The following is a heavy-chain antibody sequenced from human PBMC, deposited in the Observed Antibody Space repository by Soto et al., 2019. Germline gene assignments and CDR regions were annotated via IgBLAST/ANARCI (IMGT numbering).Heavy chain of an antibody. D-gene: IGHD1-1*01. CDR1: GGSFSGYY. J-gene: IGHJ6*02. Sequence: SETLSLTCAGYGGSFSGYYWSWIRQTPGKGLEWLGEINHRGSTNYNPSLKSRVTISVDTSRTQFSLKLTSVTAADTAVYYCARDLWVEPELYYYGMDVWGQGTTVTVSS. V-gene: IGHV4-34*01. CDR2: INHRGST. CDR3: ARDLWVEPELYYYGMDV.